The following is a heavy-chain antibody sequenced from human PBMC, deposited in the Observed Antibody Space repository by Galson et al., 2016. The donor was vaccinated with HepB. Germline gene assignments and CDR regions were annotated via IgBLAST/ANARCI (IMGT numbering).Heavy chain of an antibody. J-gene: IGHJ6*02. CDR3: TGGILSRFGIDV. D-gene: IGHD2-15*01. V-gene: IGHV3-73*01. CDR1: GFTFSGST. CDR2: IRSKPNNYAT. Sequence: SLRLSCAASGFTFSGSTIHWVRQASGRGLEWVGRIRSKPNNYATAYAASVKGRFTISRDDSKNMAYLQMNSLKTEDTAVFYCTGGILSRFGIDVWGQGTTVTVSS.